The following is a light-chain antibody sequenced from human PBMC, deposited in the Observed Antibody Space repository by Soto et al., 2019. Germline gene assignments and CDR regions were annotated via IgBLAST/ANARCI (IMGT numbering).Light chain of an antibody. V-gene: IGKV1-9*01. CDR1: QGISSY. CDR3: QQLDSYPIT. J-gene: IGKJ5*01. CDR2: AAS. Sequence: IQLTQSPSSLSASVGGRVTITCRASQGISSYLAWYQQKRGKAPKLLIYAASTLQSGVPSRFSGSGSGTDFTLTISSLQPEDFATYYCQQLDSYPITFGQGTRLENK.